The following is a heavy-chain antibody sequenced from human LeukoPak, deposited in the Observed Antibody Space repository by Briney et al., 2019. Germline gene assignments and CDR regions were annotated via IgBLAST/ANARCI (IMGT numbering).Heavy chain of an antibody. V-gene: IGHV3-21*01. D-gene: IGHD5-24*01. Sequence: GGSLRLSCAASGFTFSSYSMNWVRQAPGKGLEWVSSISSSSSYIYYADSVKGRFTISRDNAKNSLYLQMYSLRAEDTAVYYCAREVGVEMATIGTENDYWGQGTLVTVSS. CDR1: GFTFSSYS. J-gene: IGHJ4*02. CDR3: AREVGVEMATIGTENDY. CDR2: ISSSSSYI.